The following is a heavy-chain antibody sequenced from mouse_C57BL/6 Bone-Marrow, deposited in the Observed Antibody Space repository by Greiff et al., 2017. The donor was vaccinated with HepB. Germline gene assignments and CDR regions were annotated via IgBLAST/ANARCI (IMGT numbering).Heavy chain of an antibody. CDR1: GYTFTDYY. D-gene: IGHD4-1*01. CDR3: AREELSWFAY. V-gene: IGHV1-19*01. Sequence: VQLKQSGPVLVKPGASVKMSCKASGYTFTDYYMNWVKQSHGKSLEWIGVINPYNGGTSYNQKFKGKATLTVDKSSSTAYMELNSLTSEDSAVYYCAREELSWFAYWGQGTLVTVSA. J-gene: IGHJ3*01. CDR2: INPYNGGT.